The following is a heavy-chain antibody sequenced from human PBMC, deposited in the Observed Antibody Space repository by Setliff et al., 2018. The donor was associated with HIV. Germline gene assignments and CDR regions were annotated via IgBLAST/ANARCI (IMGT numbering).Heavy chain of an antibody. D-gene: IGHD3-3*01. Sequence: ASVKVSCKASRSTFNSHTINWVRQAPGQGLDWMGWISAYSGNTNYAQKLQGRVTMTTDTSTSTAYMELRSLRSDDTAVYYCARVAWYYSFWSGLGDAFDIWGQGTMVTVSS. CDR2: ISAYSGNT. J-gene: IGHJ3*02. CDR1: RSTFNSHT. V-gene: IGHV1-18*01. CDR3: ARVAWYYSFWSGLGDAFDI.